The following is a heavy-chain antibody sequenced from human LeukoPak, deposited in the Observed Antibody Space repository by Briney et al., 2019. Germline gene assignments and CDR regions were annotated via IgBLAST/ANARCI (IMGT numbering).Heavy chain of an antibody. Sequence: GSSVKVSCKASGGTFSSYAISWVRQAPGQGLEWMGGIIPIFGTANYARKFQGRVTITADESTSTAYMELSSLRSEDTAVYYCASGGYYDSSGYSDYWGQGTLVTVSS. J-gene: IGHJ4*02. CDR1: GGTFSSYA. V-gene: IGHV1-69*01. CDR2: IIPIFGTA. D-gene: IGHD3-22*01. CDR3: ASGGYYDSSGYSDY.